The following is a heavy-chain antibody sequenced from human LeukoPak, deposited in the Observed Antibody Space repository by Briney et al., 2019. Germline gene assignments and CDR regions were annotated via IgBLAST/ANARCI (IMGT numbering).Heavy chain of an antibody. CDR3: ARSQLQGSYSPQDFDY. CDR1: GYSFTSYW. CDR2: ICPGDSDT. D-gene: IGHD3-10*01. Sequence: GESLKISCKGSGYSFTSYWIGWVRQMPGKGLEWMGIICPGDSDTRYSPSFQGQVTISADKSISTAYLQWSSLKASDTAMYYCARSQLQGSYSPQDFDYWGQGTLVTVSS. J-gene: IGHJ4*02. V-gene: IGHV5-51*01.